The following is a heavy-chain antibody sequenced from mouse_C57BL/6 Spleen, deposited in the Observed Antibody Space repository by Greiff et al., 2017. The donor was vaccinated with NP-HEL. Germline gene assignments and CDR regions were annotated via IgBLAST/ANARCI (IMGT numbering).Heavy chain of an antibody. V-gene: IGHV1-82*01. Sequence: VQVVESGPELVKPGASVKISCKASGYAFSSSWMNWVKQRPGKGLEWIGRIYPGDGDTNYNGKFKGKATLTADKSSSTAYMQISSLTSEDAAVYLCAREYYGSSGYVDVWGKGTMVTVSS. CDR2: IYPGDGDT. CDR1: GYAFSSSW. D-gene: IGHD1-1*01. CDR3: AREYYGSSGYVDV. J-gene: IGHJ1*03.